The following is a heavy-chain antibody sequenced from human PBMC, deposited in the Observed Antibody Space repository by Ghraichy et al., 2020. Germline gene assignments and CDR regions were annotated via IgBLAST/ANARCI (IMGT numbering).Heavy chain of an antibody. CDR2: ISYDGSNK. D-gene: IGHD2-2*02. Sequence: LSLTCAASGFTFSSYGMHWVRQAPGKGLEWVAVISYDGSNKYYADSVKGRFTISRDNSKNTLYLQMNSLRAEDTAVYYCAKVVVPAAIWDAFDIWGQGTMVTVSS. CDR3: AKVVVPAAIWDAFDI. CDR1: GFTFSSYG. J-gene: IGHJ3*02. V-gene: IGHV3-30*18.